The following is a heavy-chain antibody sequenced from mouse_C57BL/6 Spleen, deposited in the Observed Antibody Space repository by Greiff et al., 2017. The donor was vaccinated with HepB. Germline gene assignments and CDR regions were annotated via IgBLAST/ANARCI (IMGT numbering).Heavy chain of an antibody. D-gene: IGHD1-1*01. CDR1: GFSFTSYG. CDR3: ARQTPDSSPFDY. V-gene: IGHV2-2*01. Sequence: VQLQQSGPGLVQPSQSLSITCTVSGFSFTSYGVHWVRQSPGKGLEWLGVIWSGGSTDYNTDYITRLSISKVNSSTQVFFKMNSLQADDNAKFYCARQTPDSSPFDYWGQGTTLTVSS. CDR2: IWSGGST. J-gene: IGHJ2*01.